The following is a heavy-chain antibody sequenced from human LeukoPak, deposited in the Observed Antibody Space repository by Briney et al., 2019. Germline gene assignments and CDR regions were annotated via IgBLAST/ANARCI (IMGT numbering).Heavy chain of an antibody. CDR1: GGSISSYY. V-gene: IGHV4-59*01. CDR2: IYYSGST. D-gene: IGHD6-13*01. J-gene: IGHJ4*02. CDR3: ARTDQQLVFW. Sequence: SETLSLTCTVSGGSISSYYWSWIRQPPGKGLEWIGYIYYSGSTNYNPSLKSRVTISVDTSKNQFSLKLSSVTAADTAVYYCARTDQQLVFWWGQGTLVTVSS.